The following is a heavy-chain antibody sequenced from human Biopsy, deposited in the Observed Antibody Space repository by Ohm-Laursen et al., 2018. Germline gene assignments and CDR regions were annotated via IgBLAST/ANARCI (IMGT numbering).Heavy chain of an antibody. CDR3: ALGGGSYVNFDY. CDR2: FRFEDRT. Sequence: VTLSLTCAASGGSISNYFWTWIRQPPGKGLEWIGYFRFEDRTSYNSSLKSRVTISADTSKNQFSLRLSSVTAADTAVYYCALGGGSYVNFDYWGQGTLVTVSS. J-gene: IGHJ4*02. D-gene: IGHD1-26*01. CDR1: GGSISNYF. V-gene: IGHV4-59*01.